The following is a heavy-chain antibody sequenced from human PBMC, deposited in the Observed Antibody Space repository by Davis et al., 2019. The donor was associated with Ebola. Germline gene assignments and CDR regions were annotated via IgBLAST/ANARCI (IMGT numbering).Heavy chain of an antibody. J-gene: IGHJ4*02. CDR1: GYTFTDYN. CDR3: ARGHNYAHEY. V-gene: IGHV1-2*06. D-gene: IGHD4-11*01. Sequence: ASVKVSCKASGYTFTDYNIHWMRQAPGQGLEWLGRVILKSGATNYAQKFQGRVTMTRDTCISTVYMELSSLRSDDTAVYYCARGHNYAHEYWGQGTLVTVSS. CDR2: VILKSGAT.